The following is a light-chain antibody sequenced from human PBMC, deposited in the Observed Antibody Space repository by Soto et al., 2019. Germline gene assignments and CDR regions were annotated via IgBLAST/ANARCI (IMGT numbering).Light chain of an antibody. CDR2: LGS. CDR1: QSLRHHNGYYY. Sequence: DIVMTQSPLSLPVTPGEPASISCRSSQSLRHHNGYYYLDWYLQKPGQSPQVLIYLGSNRASGVPDRVSGSGSGTVFTLKTSRVEAEEVGVYYCIQTLQAPYSFGQGTKLEIK. V-gene: IGKV2-28*01. CDR3: IQTLQAPYS. J-gene: IGKJ2*01.